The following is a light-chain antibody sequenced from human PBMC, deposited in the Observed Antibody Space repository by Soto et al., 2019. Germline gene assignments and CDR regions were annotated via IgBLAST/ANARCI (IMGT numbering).Light chain of an antibody. J-gene: IGKJ1*01. CDR2: GAS. CDR1: QSVDSSF. Sequence: EIVLTQSPGSLSLSPGERATLSCRASQSVDSSFFAWYQKKPGQAPRLLIYGASKRATGIPDRFSSSRSGTDFTLTISRLEPEDFAVYYCQQYVSSVTFGQGTKVEIK. V-gene: IGKV3-20*01. CDR3: QQYVSSVT.